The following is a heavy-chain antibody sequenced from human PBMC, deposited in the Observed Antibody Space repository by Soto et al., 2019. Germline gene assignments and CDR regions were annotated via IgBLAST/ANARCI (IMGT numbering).Heavy chain of an antibody. Sequence: SETLSLTCAVNGGSFSGYYWSWIRQPPGKGLEWIGEIDHSGSPNFNPSLKSRVTMSIDTSKSQFSLNLKSVTAADTAVYFCARAYSSGWYWFDPWGQGTLVTVPS. CDR1: GGSFSGYY. J-gene: IGHJ5*02. V-gene: IGHV4-34*01. CDR3: ARAYSSGWYWFDP. D-gene: IGHD6-19*01. CDR2: IDHSGSP.